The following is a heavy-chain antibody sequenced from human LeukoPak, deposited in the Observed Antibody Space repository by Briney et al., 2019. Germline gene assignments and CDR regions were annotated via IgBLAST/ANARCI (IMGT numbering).Heavy chain of an antibody. D-gene: IGHD3-9*01. Sequence: PSETLSLTCAVYGGSFSGYYWSWIRQPPGKGLEWIGEINHSGSTNYNPSLKSRVTISVDTSKNQFSLKLSSVTAADTAVYYCARGQGGPARYYDILTGRYYFDYWGQGTLVTVSS. CDR1: GGSFSGYY. J-gene: IGHJ4*02. CDR2: INHSGST. V-gene: IGHV4-34*01. CDR3: ARGQGGPARYYDILTGRYYFDY.